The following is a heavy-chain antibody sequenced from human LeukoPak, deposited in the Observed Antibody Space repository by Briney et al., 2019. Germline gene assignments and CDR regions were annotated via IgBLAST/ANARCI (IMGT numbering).Heavy chain of an antibody. V-gene: IGHV4-61*01. CDR1: GGSVSSGSYY. CDR3: ARDTYYYDSSGYGANWFDP. Sequence: SETLSLTCTVSGGSVSSGSYYWSWIRQPPGEELEWIGYIYYSGSTNYNPSLKSRVTISVDTSKNQFSLKLSSVTAADTAVYYCARDTYYYDSSGYGANWFDPWGQGTLVTVSS. CDR2: IYYSGST. J-gene: IGHJ5*02. D-gene: IGHD3-22*01.